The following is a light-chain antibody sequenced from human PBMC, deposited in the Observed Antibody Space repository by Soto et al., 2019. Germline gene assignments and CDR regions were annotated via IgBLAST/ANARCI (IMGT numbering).Light chain of an antibody. CDR3: QHYNSYSEA. CDR2: KAS. Sequence: DIQMTQSPSTLSGSVGDRVTTTWRASQTISSWLAWYQQKPGKAPKLLIYKASTLKSGVPSRFSGSGSGTELTLTISSLQPDDFATYYCQHYNSYSEAFGQGTKVDIK. J-gene: IGKJ1*01. V-gene: IGKV1-5*03. CDR1: QTISSW.